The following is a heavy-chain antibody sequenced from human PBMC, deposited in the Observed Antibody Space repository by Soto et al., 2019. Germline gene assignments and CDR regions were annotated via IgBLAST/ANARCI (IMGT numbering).Heavy chain of an antibody. CDR1: GYTFTGYY. Sequence: ASLKVSCKASGYTFTGYYMHWVRQAPGQGLEWMGWINPNGGGTNYAQKFQGRVTMTRDTSISTAYMELSRLRSDDTAVYYCARRRDYGDYSTFDYWGQGTLVTVSS. J-gene: IGHJ4*02. CDR2: INPNGGGT. D-gene: IGHD4-17*01. V-gene: IGHV1-2*02. CDR3: ARRRDYGDYSTFDY.